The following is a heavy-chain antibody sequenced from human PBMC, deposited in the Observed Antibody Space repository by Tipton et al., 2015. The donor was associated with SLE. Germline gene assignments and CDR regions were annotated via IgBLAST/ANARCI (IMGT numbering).Heavy chain of an antibody. D-gene: IGHD4-11*01. J-gene: IGHJ6*02. CDR1: GGSMSTYY. CDR2: ISDSGST. Sequence: GLVKPSETLSLSCTVSGGSMSTYYWSWIRQPPGKGLEWIGYISDSGSTNHHPSLKSRVTISVDTPKSQFSLRLSSLTAADTAVYYCARGPDYSNYYFYRMDVWGQGTTVTVSS. V-gene: IGHV4-59*12. CDR3: ARGPDYSNYYFYRMDV.